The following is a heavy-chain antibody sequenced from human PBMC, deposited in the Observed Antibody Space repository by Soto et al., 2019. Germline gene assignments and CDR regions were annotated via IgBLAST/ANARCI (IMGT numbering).Heavy chain of an antibody. CDR3: ASDSHCNGGNCPMGGFDM. V-gene: IGHV5-51*01. D-gene: IGHD2-15*01. Sequence: GEYMKISCKCSRYGFSIHWVAWLRQIPGKGLEWVGIIYPGNSNTMYSPSFQGQVTISADTALSTTYLQWDTLKPSGTAIYFCASDSHCNGGNCPMGGFDMWGQGTMVTVSS. CDR2: IYPGNSNT. CDR1: RYGFSIHW. J-gene: IGHJ3*02.